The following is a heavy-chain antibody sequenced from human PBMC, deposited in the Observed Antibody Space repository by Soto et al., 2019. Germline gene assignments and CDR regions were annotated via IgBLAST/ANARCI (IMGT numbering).Heavy chain of an antibody. CDR1: GFGFCRKT. CDR3: ARDRNGATTGYFYY. D-gene: IGHD1-26*01. CDR2: ISSSSSYI. V-gene: IGHV3-21*01. J-gene: IGHJ4*02. Sequence: PGGSLTLSCAASGFGFCRKTMYWVRQAPGRGLEWVSPISSSSSYIYYADSVKGRFTISRDNAKNSLYLQMNSLRAEDTAVYYCARDRNGATTGYFYYWGQGTLVTVSS.